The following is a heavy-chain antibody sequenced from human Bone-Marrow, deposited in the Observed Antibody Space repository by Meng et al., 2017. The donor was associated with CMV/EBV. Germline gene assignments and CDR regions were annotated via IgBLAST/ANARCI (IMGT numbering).Heavy chain of an antibody. Sequence: GGSLRLSCAASGFTFSSYSMNWVRQAPGKGLEWVSAISGSGGSTYYADSVKGRFTISRDNSKNTLYLQMNSLRAEDTAVYYCAKDRSDHYRYCSGGSCYGWFDPWGQGTLVTVS. CDR1: GFTFSSYS. CDR2: ISGSGGST. J-gene: IGHJ5*02. CDR3: AKDRSDHYRYCSGGSCYGWFDP. D-gene: IGHD2-15*01. V-gene: IGHV3-23*01.